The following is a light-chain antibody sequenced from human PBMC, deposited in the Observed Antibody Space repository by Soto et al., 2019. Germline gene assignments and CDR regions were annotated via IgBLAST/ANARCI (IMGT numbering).Light chain of an antibody. V-gene: IGKV3-11*01. CDR3: QQRSNGIT. J-gene: IGKJ5*01. CDR1: QSISKF. Sequence: IVLTQSPATLSLSPGDRATLSCKASQSISKFLAWYQQKPGQSPRLLMYEASNRATAIPARFSGSGFGTDFSLTISSLEPEDFAVYYCQQRSNGITFGQGTRLEIK. CDR2: EAS.